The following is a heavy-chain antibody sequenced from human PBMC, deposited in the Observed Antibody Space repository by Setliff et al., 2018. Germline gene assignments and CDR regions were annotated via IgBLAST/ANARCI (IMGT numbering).Heavy chain of an antibody. Sequence: PSETLSLTCAVYGGSFSGYFWSWIRQSPGRGLEWIGEINDSGSTNYNPSLKTRVTISVDTSKNQFSLTLSSVTAADTAVYYCARETTMTYYFYYMDVWGKGTTVTVSS. D-gene: IGHD4-17*01. V-gene: IGHV4-34*01. CDR1: GGSFSGYF. J-gene: IGHJ6*03. CDR3: ARETTMTYYFYYMDV. CDR2: INDSGST.